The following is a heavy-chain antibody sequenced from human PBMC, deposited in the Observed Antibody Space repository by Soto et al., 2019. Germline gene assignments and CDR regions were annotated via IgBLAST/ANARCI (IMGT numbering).Heavy chain of an antibody. J-gene: IGHJ5*02. CDR3: ARWWSGSRQGFDP. D-gene: IGHD3-3*01. Sequence: QVQLQESGPGLVKPSQTLSLTCTVSGGSISSGDYYWSWIRQHPGKGLEWIGYIYYSGSTYYNPSHKSRVTISVDTSKNQFSLKLSSVTAADTAGYYCARWWSGSRQGFDPWGQGTLVTVSS. CDR2: IYYSGST. V-gene: IGHV4-31*03. CDR1: GGSISSGDYY.